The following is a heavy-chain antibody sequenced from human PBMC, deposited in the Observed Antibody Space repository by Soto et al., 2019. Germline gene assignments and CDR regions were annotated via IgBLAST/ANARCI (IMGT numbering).Heavy chain of an antibody. CDR1: GGSFSGYY. CDR3: ARVAREEEYCSSTSCYYYYMDV. D-gene: IGHD2-2*01. V-gene: IGHV4-34*01. J-gene: IGHJ6*03. CDR2: INHSGST. Sequence: SETLSLTCAVYGGSFSGYYWSWIRQPPGKGLEWIGEINHSGSTNYNPSLKSRVTISVDTSKNQFSLKLSSVTAADTAVYYCARVAREEEYCSSTSCYYYYMDVWGKGTTVTVSS.